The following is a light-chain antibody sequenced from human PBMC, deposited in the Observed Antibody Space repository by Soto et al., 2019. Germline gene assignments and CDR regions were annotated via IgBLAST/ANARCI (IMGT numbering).Light chain of an antibody. CDR2: AAS. CDR1: QGISTY. CDR3: QQSYSITWT. Sequence: DIQMTQSPSSLSASVGDRVTITCRASQGISTYLNWYQQKPGKAPKLLIHAASSLQSGVPSRFSGSGSETDFTLTISSLQPEDFATYSCQQSYSITWTFGQGTKVDIK. V-gene: IGKV1-39*01. J-gene: IGKJ1*01.